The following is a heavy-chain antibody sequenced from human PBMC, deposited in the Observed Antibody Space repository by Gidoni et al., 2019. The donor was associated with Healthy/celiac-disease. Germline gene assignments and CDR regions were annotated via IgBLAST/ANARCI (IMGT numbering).Heavy chain of an antibody. J-gene: IGHJ5*02. V-gene: IGHV4-59*01. CDR1: GGSISSYY. CDR2: IYYSGST. CDR3: ARGHWFDP. Sequence: QVQLQESGPGLVTPSETLSPTCTVSGGSISSYYWSWIRQPPGKGLEWIGYIYYSGSTNYNPTLKSRVTISVDTSKNQFSLKLSSVTAADTAVYYCARGHWFDPWGQGTLVTVSS.